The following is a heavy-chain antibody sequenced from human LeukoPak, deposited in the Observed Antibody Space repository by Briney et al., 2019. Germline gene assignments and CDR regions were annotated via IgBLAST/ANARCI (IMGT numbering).Heavy chain of an antibody. CDR3: ARPPLIAAAGYYYGMDV. CDR2: ISYDGSNK. V-gene: IGHV3-30*04. CDR1: GFTFSSYA. Sequence: PGGSLRLSCAASGFTFSSYAMHWVRQAPGKGLEWVAVISYDGSNKYYADSVKGRFTISRDNSKNTLYLQMNSLRAEDTAVYYCARPPLIAAAGYYYGMDVWGQGTTVTVSS. J-gene: IGHJ6*02. D-gene: IGHD6-13*01.